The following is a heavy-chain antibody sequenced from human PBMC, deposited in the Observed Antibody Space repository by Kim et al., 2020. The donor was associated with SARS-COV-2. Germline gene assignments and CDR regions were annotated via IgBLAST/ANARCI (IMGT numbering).Heavy chain of an antibody. CDR1: GFTFDDYA. CDR3: AKDGAVAVAGTRYYGMDV. Sequence: GGSLRLSCAASGFTFDDYAMHWVRQAPGKGLEWVSLISWDGGSTYYADSVKGRFTISRDNSKNSLYLQMNSLRAEDTALYYCAKDGAVAVAGTRYYGMDVWGQGTTVTVSS. D-gene: IGHD6-19*01. CDR2: ISWDGGST. J-gene: IGHJ6*02. V-gene: IGHV3-43D*03.